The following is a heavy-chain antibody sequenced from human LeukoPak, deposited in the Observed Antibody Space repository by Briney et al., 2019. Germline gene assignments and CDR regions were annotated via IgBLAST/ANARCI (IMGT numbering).Heavy chain of an antibody. V-gene: IGHV3-30*18. J-gene: IGHJ4*02. Sequence: GGSLRLSCAASGFTFSSYGMHWVRQVPGKGLEWVAVISHDGSNKYYVDSVKGRFTISRDNSKNTVYLQMNSLRPEDTAVYYCAEEIYYGSGSYPDYWGQGTLVTVSS. D-gene: IGHD3-10*01. CDR1: GFTFSSYG. CDR2: ISHDGSNK. CDR3: AEEIYYGSGSYPDY.